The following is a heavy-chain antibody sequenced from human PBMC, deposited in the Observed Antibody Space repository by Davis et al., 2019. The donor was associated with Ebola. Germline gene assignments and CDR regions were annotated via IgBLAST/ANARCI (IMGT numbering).Heavy chain of an antibody. J-gene: IGHJ3*02. CDR3: ARDSGTSSAFDI. CDR1: GYTFTGYY. Sequence: ASVKVSCKASGYTFTGYYMHWVRQAPGQGLEWMGWISAYNGNTNYAQKLQGRVTMTTDTSTSTAYMELRSLRSDDTAVYYCARDSGTSSAFDIWGQGTMVTVSS. V-gene: IGHV1-18*04. CDR2: ISAYNGNT. D-gene: IGHD2-2*01.